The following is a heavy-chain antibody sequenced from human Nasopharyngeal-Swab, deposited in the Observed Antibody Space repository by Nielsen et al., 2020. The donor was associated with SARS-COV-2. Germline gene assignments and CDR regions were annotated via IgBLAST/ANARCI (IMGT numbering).Heavy chain of an antibody. CDR3: ARATSGSYYPFDY. V-gene: IGHV4-61*08. D-gene: IGHD1-26*01. Sequence: GSLRLSFAVSCCPISSGVYYWSWIRQPPGKGLAWIGYIYYSGSTNYNPCLKSRVTISVDTSKNQFSLKLSYVTAADTAVYYCARATSGSYYPFDYWGQVTLVTVSS. CDR2: IYYSGST. J-gene: IGHJ4*02. CDR1: CCPISSGVYY.